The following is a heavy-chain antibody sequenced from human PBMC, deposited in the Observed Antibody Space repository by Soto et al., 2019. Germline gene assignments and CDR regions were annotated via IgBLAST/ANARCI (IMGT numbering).Heavy chain of an antibody. V-gene: IGHV1-69*01. CDR1: GTTFSTHG. Sequence: QVQLVQSGAEVRKPGSSVNVSCKASGTTFSTHGIHWVRQAPGQGLEWMGGFVPMFSSSNYAQKFQGRFTIVADESTNSAYMELSSLRADDSAIYYCARSGGTYYFDHWGQGTLVTVSS. CDR3: ARSGGTYYFDH. CDR2: FVPMFSSS. J-gene: IGHJ4*02. D-gene: IGHD1-1*01.